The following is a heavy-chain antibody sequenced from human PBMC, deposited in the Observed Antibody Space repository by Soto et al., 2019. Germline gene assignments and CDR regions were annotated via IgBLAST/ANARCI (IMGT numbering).Heavy chain of an antibody. CDR1: DGSVSSGSYY. CDR2: IYSSGST. CDR3: ARDSLALFDS. V-gene: IGHV4-61*01. Sequence: PSETLSLTCTVSDGSVSSGSYYWTWIRQPPGKGLEWIGYIYSSGSTLYNPSLKSRVIIPVDTSMNQFSLKLSSVTAADTAVYYCARDSLALFDSWGQGTLVTAPQ. J-gene: IGHJ4*02. D-gene: IGHD5-12*01.